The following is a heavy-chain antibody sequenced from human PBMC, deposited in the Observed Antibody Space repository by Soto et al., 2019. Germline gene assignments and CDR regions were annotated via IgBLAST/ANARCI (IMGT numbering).Heavy chain of an antibody. CDR3: ARCAAVAGDAFDI. CDR2: IKQDGSEK. V-gene: IGHV3-7*01. Sequence: GGSLRLSWAASGFTISSYWMSWVRQAPGKGLEWVANIKQDGSEKYYVDSVKGRFTISRDNAKNSLYLQMNSLRAEDTAVYYCARCAAVAGDAFDIWGQGTMVTVSS. D-gene: IGHD6-19*01. CDR1: GFTISSYW. J-gene: IGHJ3*02.